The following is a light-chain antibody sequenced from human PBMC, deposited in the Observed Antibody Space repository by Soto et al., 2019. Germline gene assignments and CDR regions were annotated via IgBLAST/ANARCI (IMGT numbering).Light chain of an antibody. J-gene: IGKJ2*01. CDR1: QSINRC. Sequence: DIPMTQSPSTLSAFVGDRVTITCRASQSINRCFAWYQQKPGKAPKVLIYDASSLESVVQSRFSGSGSGTAFTLTISSLQPDDFAPYYCQQFTSNSYTFGQGTKLEIK. CDR3: QQFTSNSYT. V-gene: IGKV1-5*01. CDR2: DAS.